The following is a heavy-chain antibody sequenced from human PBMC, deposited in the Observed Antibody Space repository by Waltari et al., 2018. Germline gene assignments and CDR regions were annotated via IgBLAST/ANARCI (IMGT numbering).Heavy chain of an antibody. V-gene: IGHV3-23*01. J-gene: IGHJ4*02. CDR1: GISFSAYA. D-gene: IGHD5-12*01. Sequence: EVQLLESGGGLVQPGGSLSLSCAVCGISFSAYAMSGVRQAPGKGLEWVSGINDGGGSTYYADSVKGRFTISRDNSRKMLFLQMSGLRAEDTAIYYCAKETLRWFDYWGQGTLVAVSS. CDR2: INDGGGST. CDR3: AKETLRWFDY.